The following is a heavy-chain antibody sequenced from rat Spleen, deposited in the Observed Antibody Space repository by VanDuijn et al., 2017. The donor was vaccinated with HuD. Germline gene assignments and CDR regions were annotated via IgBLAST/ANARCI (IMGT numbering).Heavy chain of an antibody. CDR1: GFSLTSYT. V-gene: IGHV2-6*01. CDR3: ATAYHSGDAHYFDY. J-gene: IGHJ2*01. CDR2: ISSGGST. Sequence: QVQLKESGPGLVQPSQTLSLTCTVSGFSLTSYTVSWVRQPPGKGLEWIAAISSGGSTYYNSALKSRLSISRDTSKSQVFLKMNSLQTEDTAMFFCATAYHSGDAHYFDYWGQGVMVTVSS. D-gene: IGHD1-1*01.